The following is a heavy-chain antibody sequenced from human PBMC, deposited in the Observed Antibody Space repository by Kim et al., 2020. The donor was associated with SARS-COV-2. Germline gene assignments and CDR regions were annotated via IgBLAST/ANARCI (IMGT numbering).Heavy chain of an antibody. CDR2: NYYSGST. V-gene: IGHV4-61*01. CDR3: ARVGGWCDILPGYNGNFDF. Sequence: SETLSLTCTVSGGSVSSGSYYWSWIRQPPGKGLEWIGYNYYSGSTNYNPSLKSRVTISVDTSKNQFSLKLSSVTAADTAVYYCARVGGWCDILPGYNGNFDFWGQGTLVTVSS. CDR1: GGSVSSGSYY. J-gene: IGHJ4*02. D-gene: IGHD3-9*01.